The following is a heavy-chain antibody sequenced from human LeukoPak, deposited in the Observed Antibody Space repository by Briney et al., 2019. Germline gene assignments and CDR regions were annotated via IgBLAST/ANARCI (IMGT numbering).Heavy chain of an antibody. CDR3: ARGAAVAGFDRGYYYYYYMDV. V-gene: IGHV3-48*03. D-gene: IGHD6-19*01. CDR1: GFTFSSYE. Sequence: GGSLRLSCAASGFTFSSYEMNWVRQAPGKGLEWVSYISSSGSTIYYADSVKGRFTISRGNAKNSLYLQMNSLRAEDTAVYYCARGAAVAGFDRGYYYYYYMDVWGKGTTVTISS. CDR2: ISSSGSTI. J-gene: IGHJ6*03.